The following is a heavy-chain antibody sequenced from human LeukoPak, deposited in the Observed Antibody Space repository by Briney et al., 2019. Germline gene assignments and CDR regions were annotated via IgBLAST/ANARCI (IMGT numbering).Heavy chain of an antibody. CDR2: ISYDGSNK. D-gene: IGHD6-13*01. CDR3: AKGGTGYSSSWYGSYFDY. V-gene: IGHV3-30*18. Sequence: PGGSLRLSCAASGFTFSNAWMHWVRQAPGKGLEWVAVISYDGSNKYYADSVKGRFTISRDNSKNTLYLQMNSLRAEDTAVYYCAKGGTGYSSSWYGSYFDYWGQGTLVTVSS. J-gene: IGHJ4*02. CDR1: GFTFSNAW.